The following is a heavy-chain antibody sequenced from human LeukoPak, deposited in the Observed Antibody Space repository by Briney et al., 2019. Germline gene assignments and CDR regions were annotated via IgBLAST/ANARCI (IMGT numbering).Heavy chain of an antibody. CDR2: INPNSGGT. V-gene: IGHV1-2*02. CDR3: ARVLVVVPAAIKEDAFDI. Sequence: GASVKVSCKASGYTFTGYYMHWVRQAPGQGLGWMGWINPNSGGTNYAQKFQGRVTMTRDTSISTAYMELSRLRSDDTAVYYCARVLVVVPAAIKEDAFDIWGQGTMVTVSS. CDR1: GYTFTGYY. J-gene: IGHJ3*02. D-gene: IGHD2-2*01.